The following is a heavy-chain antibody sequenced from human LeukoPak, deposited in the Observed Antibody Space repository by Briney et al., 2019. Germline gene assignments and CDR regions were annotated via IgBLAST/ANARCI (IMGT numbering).Heavy chain of an antibody. J-gene: IGHJ4*02. Sequence: ASVKVSCTASGYTFTSYGISWVRQAPGQGLEWMGWISAYNGNTNYAQKLQGRVTMTTDTSTSTAYMELRSLRSDDTAVYYCAKDWAQYYGSGSYYLDWGQGTLVTVSS. V-gene: IGHV1-18*04. CDR1: GYTFTSYG. D-gene: IGHD3-10*01. CDR2: ISAYNGNT. CDR3: AKDWAQYYGSGSYYLD.